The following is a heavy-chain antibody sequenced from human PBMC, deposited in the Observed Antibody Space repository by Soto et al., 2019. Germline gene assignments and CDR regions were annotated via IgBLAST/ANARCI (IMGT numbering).Heavy chain of an antibody. CDR3: AKHDFWTLYNTGLDS. CDR2: ISGSVGDT. Sequence: GGSLRLSCSASGFTFTSYAMSWVRQAPGKGLEWVSGISGSVGDTKSADSVKGRFTISRDNFKNMLYLQMNSLRAEDTAVYYCAKHDFWTLYNTGLDSWGQGTVVTVPQ. V-gene: IGHV3-23*01. D-gene: IGHD3-3*01. J-gene: IGHJ4*02. CDR1: GFTFTSYA.